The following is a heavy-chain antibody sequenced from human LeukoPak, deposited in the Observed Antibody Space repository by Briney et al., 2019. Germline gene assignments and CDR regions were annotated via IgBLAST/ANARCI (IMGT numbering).Heavy chain of an antibody. V-gene: IGHV3-23*01. CDR2: ISGSGGST. J-gene: IGHJ6*03. CDR3: AKLVVVVAASKGYYMDV. Sequence: GGSLRLSCAASGFTFSSYAMSWVRQAPGKGLEWVSAISGSGGSTYYADSVKGRFTISRDNSKNTLYLQMNSLRAEDTAVYYCAKLVVVVAASKGYYMDVWGKGTTVTVSS. D-gene: IGHD2-15*01. CDR1: GFTFSSYA.